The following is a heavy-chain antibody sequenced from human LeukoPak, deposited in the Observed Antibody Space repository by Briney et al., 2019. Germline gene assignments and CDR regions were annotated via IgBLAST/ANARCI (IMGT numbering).Heavy chain of an antibody. J-gene: IGHJ4*02. CDR1: GFTFDDYA. CDR3: ARGRRGSNAGITASGWGFHFDY. V-gene: IGHV3-9*01. D-gene: IGHD6-13*01. Sequence: QPGRSLRLSCAGSGFTFDDYAIHWVRQAPGKGLEWVSGIGWNIGSTGYADSVKGPFTISRDNAKNSLYLQMNSLRAEDTALYYCARGRRGSNAGITASGWGFHFDYWGQGTLVTVSS. CDR2: IGWNIGST.